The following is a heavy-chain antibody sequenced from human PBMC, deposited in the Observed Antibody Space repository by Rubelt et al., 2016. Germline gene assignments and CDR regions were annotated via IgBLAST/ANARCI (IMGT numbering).Heavy chain of an antibody. J-gene: IGHJ6*02. CDR2: IYTSGST. Sequence: QVQLQESGPGLVKPSETLSLTCTVSGGSIRSYYWSWIRQPAGKGLEWIGRIYTSGSTNYNPSLKSRVTMSVDTSKNQFSLKLSSVTAADTAVYYCAREQQLSDYYYGMDVWGQGTTVTVSS. V-gene: IGHV4-4*07. D-gene: IGHD6-13*01. CDR1: GGSIRSYY. CDR3: AREQQLSDYYYGMDV.